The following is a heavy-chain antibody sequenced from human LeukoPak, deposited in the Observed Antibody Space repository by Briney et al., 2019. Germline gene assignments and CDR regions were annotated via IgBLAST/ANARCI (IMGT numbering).Heavy chain of an antibody. Sequence: KPSETPSLTCTVSGGSINTYYWYWIRQPPAKGLEWIGYIYYSGTTQYSTSLKSRVTLSLDTPKNQIFLRLTSVTAADTAVYYCARRGRSSTDPFEYWGQGTLVTVSS. CDR2: IYYSGTT. J-gene: IGHJ4*02. CDR1: GGSINTYY. CDR3: ARRGRSSTDPFEY. V-gene: IGHV4-59*08. D-gene: IGHD2-2*01.